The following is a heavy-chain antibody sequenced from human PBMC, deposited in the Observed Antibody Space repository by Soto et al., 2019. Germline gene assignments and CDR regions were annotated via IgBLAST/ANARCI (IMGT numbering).Heavy chain of an antibody. CDR3: ARQAVIVLMVYAQNFDY. Sequence: QLQLQVSGPGLVKPSETLSLTCTVSGGSISSSSYYWGWIRQPLGKGLEWIGSTSYSGRTYYNPSLKRRVTISVDTSKNQFTMKLSSGTAAVTAVYYCARQAVIVLMVYAQNFDYWGQGTWSPSPQ. J-gene: IGHJ4*02. D-gene: IGHD2-8*01. CDR1: GGSISSSSYY. V-gene: IGHV4-39*01. CDR2: TSYSGRT.